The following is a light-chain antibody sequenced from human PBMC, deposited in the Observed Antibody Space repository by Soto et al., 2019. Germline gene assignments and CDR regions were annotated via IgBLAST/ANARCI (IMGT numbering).Light chain of an antibody. J-gene: IGLJ1*01. CDR3: KSYAGSNTYV. V-gene: IGLV2-8*01. Sequence: QSVLTQPPSASGSPGQSVTISCTGTKNAIGVYAFVSWYQHHPGKAPRLIIYEVVQRPSGVPDRFSGSKSGNTASLTVSGLQAADEADYFCKSYAGSNTYVFGSGTKVTV. CDR1: KNAIGVYAF. CDR2: EVV.